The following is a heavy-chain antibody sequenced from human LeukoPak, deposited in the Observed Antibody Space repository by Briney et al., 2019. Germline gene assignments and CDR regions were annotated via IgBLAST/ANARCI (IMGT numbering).Heavy chain of an antibody. CDR3: ARDRWSPDYGPLDY. CDR2: ISSSGSTI. Sequence: AGGSLRLSCAASGFTFSDYYMSWIRQAPGKGLEWVSYISSSGSTIYYADSVKGRFTISRDNAKNSLYLQMNSLRAEDTAVYYCARDRWSPDYGPLDYWGQGTLVTVSS. V-gene: IGHV3-11*04. J-gene: IGHJ4*02. D-gene: IGHD3-16*01. CDR1: GFTFSDYY.